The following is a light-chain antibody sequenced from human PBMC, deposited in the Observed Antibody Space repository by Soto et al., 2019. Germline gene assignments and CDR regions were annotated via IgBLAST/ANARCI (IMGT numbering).Light chain of an antibody. CDR2: DVS. Sequence: QSALTQPASVSGSPGQSITISCTGTSSVVGGYNYVSWYQQHPGKAPKLMIYDVSNRPSGVSNRFSGSKSGNTASLTISGLQAEDKADYYCSSYTSSSTYVFGTGTKVTVL. J-gene: IGLJ1*01. V-gene: IGLV2-14*01. CDR1: SSVVGGYNY. CDR3: SSYTSSSTYV.